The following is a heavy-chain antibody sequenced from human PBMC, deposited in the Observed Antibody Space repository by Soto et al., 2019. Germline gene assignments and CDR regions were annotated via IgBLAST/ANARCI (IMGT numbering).Heavy chain of an antibody. CDR1: GYTFTSYA. Sequence: GASVKVSCKASGYTFTSYAMHWVRQAPGQRLEWMGWINAGNGNTKYSQKFQGRVTITRDTSASTAYMELSSLRSEDTAVHYCARGMSRFMTTPDYWGQGTLVTVSS. J-gene: IGHJ4*02. V-gene: IGHV1-3*01. D-gene: IGHD4-4*01. CDR3: ARGMSRFMTTPDY. CDR2: INAGNGNT.